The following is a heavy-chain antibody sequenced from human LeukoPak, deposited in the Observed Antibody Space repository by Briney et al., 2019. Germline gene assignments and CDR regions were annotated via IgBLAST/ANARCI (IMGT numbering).Heavy chain of an antibody. CDR1: GYTFTSYG. CDR3: ARRVTGAQDDY. D-gene: IGHD1-20*01. V-gene: IGHV1-18*01. J-gene: IGHJ4*02. CDR2: ISVYNGNT. Sequence: ASVKVSYKTSGYTFTSYGISWVRQAPGQGLEWMGWISVYNGNTNYAQKIQGRATMTTDTSTSTAYMELRSLRSDDTAVYYCARRVTGAQDDYWGQGTLVTVSS.